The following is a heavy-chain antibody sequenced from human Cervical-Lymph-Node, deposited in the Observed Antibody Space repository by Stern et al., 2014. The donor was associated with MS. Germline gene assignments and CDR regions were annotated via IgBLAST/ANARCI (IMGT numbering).Heavy chain of an antibody. D-gene: IGHD4-17*01. CDR1: GYTFSRYT. Sequence: MQLVETGAEVKKPGSSVKVSCKASGYTFSRYTISWVRHAPGQGLEWMGAIIPIFGKAKSAPKFQDRLSMTADEATSTAYMELSSLTSDDTAVYYCTRDGDHDVFDVWGQGTKVIVSS. CDR3: TRDGDHDVFDV. V-gene: IGHV1-69*01. J-gene: IGHJ3*01. CDR2: IIPIFGKA.